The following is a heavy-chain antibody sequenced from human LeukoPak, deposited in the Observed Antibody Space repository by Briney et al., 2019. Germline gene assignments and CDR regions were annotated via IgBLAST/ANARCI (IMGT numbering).Heavy chain of an antibody. CDR3: AKWAYYYDSSGYYFDY. V-gene: IGHV3-23*01. D-gene: IGHD3-22*01. Sequence: GGSLRLSCAASGVTFSSYAMSWVRQAPGKGLEWVSAISGSGGSTYYADSVKGRFTISRDNSKNTLYLQMNSLRAEDTAVYYCAKWAYYYDSSGYYFDYWGQGTLVTVSS. J-gene: IGHJ4*02. CDR2: ISGSGGST. CDR1: GVTFSSYA.